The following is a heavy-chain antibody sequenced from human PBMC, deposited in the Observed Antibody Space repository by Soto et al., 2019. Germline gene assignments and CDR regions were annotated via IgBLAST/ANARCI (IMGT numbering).Heavy chain of an antibody. Sequence: PSETLSLTCTVSGGSISSGGYYWSWIRQHPGKGLEWIGYIYYSGNTYYNPSLKSRVTISVDTSKNQFSLKLSSVTAADTAVYYCARGGSSWYYYGMDVWGQGTTVTVS. J-gene: IGHJ6*02. CDR1: GGSISSGGYY. V-gene: IGHV4-31*03. CDR2: IYYSGNT. CDR3: ARGGSSWYYYGMDV. D-gene: IGHD6-13*01.